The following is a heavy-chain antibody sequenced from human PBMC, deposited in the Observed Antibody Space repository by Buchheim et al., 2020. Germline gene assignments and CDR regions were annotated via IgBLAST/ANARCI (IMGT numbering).Heavy chain of an antibody. V-gene: IGHV1-46*01. CDR1: GYTLTSHY. CDR2: INPSDGST. Sequence: QVQLVQSGAEVKKPEASVKVSCKASGYTLTSHYMHWVRQAPGQGPEWMGIINPSDGSTSYAQKFQGRVTMTREKSRSTHDVELSSLRFEDTAVYYCAGGLDGFDYWGQGTL. D-gene: IGHD5-24*01. CDR3: AGGLDGFDY. J-gene: IGHJ4*02.